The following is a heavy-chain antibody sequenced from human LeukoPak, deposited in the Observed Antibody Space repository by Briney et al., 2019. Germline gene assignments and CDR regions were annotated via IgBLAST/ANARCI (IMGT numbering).Heavy chain of an antibody. CDR1: GYTFTSYG. Sequence: GSVKVSCKASGYTFTSYGISWVRQASGQGLEWMGWISAYNGNTNYAQKLQGRVTMTTDTSTSTAYMELRSLRSDDTAVYYCARAPKAGWFDPWGQGTLVTVSS. CDR3: ARAPKAGWFDP. CDR2: ISAYNGNT. V-gene: IGHV1-18*01. J-gene: IGHJ5*02.